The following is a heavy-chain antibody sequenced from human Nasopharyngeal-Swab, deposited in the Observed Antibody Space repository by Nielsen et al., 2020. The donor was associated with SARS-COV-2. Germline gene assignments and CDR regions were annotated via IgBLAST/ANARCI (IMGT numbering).Heavy chain of an antibody. Sequence: ALVKVSCKASGYTFTSYYMHWVRQAPGQGLAWMGIINPSGGSTSYAQKFQGRVTMTRDTYTSTVYMELSSLRSEDTAVYYCARGGIGAARPHNYYYYGMDVWGQGTTVTVSS. CDR3: ARGGIGAARPHNYYYYGMDV. CDR2: INPSGGST. V-gene: IGHV1-46*01. D-gene: IGHD6-6*01. CDR1: GYTFTSYY. J-gene: IGHJ6*02.